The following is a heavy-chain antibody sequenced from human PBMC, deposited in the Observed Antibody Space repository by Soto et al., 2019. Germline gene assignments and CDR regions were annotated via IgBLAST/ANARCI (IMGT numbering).Heavy chain of an antibody. Sequence: SETLSLTCTLSGGSISSYYWSWIRQPPGKGLEWIGYIYYSGSTNYNPSLKSRVTISVDTSKNQFSLKLSSVTAADTAVYYCARGLISGWYRLYGMDVWGQGTTVTVSS. CDR1: GGSISSYY. D-gene: IGHD6-19*01. J-gene: IGHJ6*02. V-gene: IGHV4-59*12. CDR2: IYYSGST. CDR3: ARGLISGWYRLYGMDV.